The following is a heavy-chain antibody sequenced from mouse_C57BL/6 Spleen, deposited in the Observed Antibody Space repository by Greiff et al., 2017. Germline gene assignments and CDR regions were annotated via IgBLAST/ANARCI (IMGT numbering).Heavy chain of an antibody. J-gene: IGHJ2*01. D-gene: IGHD1-1*01. Sequence: DVKLVESEGGLVQPGSSMKLSCTASGFTFSDYYMAWVRQVPEKGLEWVANINYDGSSTYYLDSLKSRFIISRDNAKNILYLQMSSLKSEDTATYYCARGDYGSSIDYWGQGTTLTVSS. CDR2: INYDGSST. CDR3: ARGDYGSSIDY. V-gene: IGHV5-16*01. CDR1: GFTFSDYY.